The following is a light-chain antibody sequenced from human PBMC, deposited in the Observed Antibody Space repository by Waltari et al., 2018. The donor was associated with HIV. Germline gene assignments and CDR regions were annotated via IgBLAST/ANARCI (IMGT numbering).Light chain of an antibody. CDR2: SNH. CDR3: ASWDDSLNVML. J-gene: IGLJ2*01. Sequence: QSVLTQPPSAPGPPGQRVTIPCSGGASTIRSNSVSWYQPVPGTAPKLLIYSNHQRPSGGPERYSGSKSGTSASLAIYGLQSEDEADYYCASWDDSLNVMLFGGGTKLTV. V-gene: IGLV1-44*01. CDR1: ASTIRSNS.